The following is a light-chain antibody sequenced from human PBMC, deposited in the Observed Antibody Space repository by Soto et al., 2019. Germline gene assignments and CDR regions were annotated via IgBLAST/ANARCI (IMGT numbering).Light chain of an antibody. CDR2: VAS. V-gene: IGKV3-20*01. CDR1: KSVSSSY. CDR3: QQYGSSPPIT. Sequence: EIVLTQFPGTLSLSPGERATLSCRASKSVSSSYLAWYQQKPGQAPRLLIYVASSRATGIPDRFSGSGSGTDFTLTISRLEPEDFAVYYCQQYGSSPPITFGQWTRLEIK. J-gene: IGKJ5*01.